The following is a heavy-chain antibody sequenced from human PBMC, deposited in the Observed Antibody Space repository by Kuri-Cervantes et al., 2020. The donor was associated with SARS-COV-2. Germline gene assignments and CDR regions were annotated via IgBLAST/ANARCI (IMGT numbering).Heavy chain of an antibody. J-gene: IGHJ5*02. D-gene: IGHD1-14*01. V-gene: IGHV4-34*01. CDR2: INHSGST. CDR3: ARHRWFDP. CDR1: GVAVQYFF. Sequence: SETLSLTCSVSGVAVQYFFWSWIRQPPGKGLEWIGEINHSGSTNYNPSLKSRVTISVDTSKNQFSLKLSSVTAADTAVYYCARHRWFDPWGQGTLVTVSS.